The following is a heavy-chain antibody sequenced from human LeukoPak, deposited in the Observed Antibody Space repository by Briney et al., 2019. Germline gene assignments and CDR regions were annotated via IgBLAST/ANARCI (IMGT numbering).Heavy chain of an antibody. Sequence: PSETLSLTCTVSGGSISSYYWSWIRQPPGKGLEWIGYIYYSGSTNYNPSLKSRVTISVDTSKNQLSLKLSSVTAADTAVYYCARETDSSGASLDYWGQGTLVTVSS. V-gene: IGHV4-59*01. D-gene: IGHD3-22*01. CDR3: ARETDSSGASLDY. CDR2: IYYSGST. J-gene: IGHJ4*02. CDR1: GGSISSYY.